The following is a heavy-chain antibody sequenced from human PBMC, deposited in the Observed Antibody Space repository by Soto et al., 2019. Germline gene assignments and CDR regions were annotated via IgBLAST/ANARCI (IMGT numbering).Heavy chain of an antibody. V-gene: IGHV4-31*03. Sequence: QVQLQESGAGLVKPSQTLSLTCTVSGGSISSGGYYWSWIRQHPGKGLEWIGYIYYSGSTYYNPSLKSRVTISVDTSKNQFSLKLSSVTAADTAAYYCARGSYYDSSGYYGPWGQGTLVTVSS. CDR1: GGSISSGGYY. D-gene: IGHD3-22*01. J-gene: IGHJ5*02. CDR3: ARGSYYDSSGYYGP. CDR2: IYYSGST.